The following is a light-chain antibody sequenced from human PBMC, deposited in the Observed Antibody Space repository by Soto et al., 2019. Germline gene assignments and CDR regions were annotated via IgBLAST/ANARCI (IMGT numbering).Light chain of an antibody. CDR1: PSVSTD. J-gene: IGKJ1*01. Sequence: EIVLTQSPATLSLSPGERATLSCMASPSVSTDLAWYQQKPGQAPRLLIYDASNRATGIPARFSGSGSGTDFTITIRRLEPEDFAVYYCQQRINLPTWTFGQGTNVEIK. CDR2: DAS. V-gene: IGKV3-11*01. CDR3: QQRINLPTWT.